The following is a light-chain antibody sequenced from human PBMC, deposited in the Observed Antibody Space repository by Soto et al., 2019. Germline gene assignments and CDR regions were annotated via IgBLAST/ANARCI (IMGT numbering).Light chain of an antibody. Sequence: QSALTQPPSASESPGQSVTISCTGTSSDVGGYNYVSWYQQHPGKAPKLMIYDVNKRPSGVPDRFSGSKSGNTASLTVSGLQAEDEADYYCCSYAGSKNLVFGGGTKLTVL. CDR3: CSYAGSKNLV. V-gene: IGLV2-8*01. CDR1: SSDVGGYNY. CDR2: DVN. J-gene: IGLJ2*01.